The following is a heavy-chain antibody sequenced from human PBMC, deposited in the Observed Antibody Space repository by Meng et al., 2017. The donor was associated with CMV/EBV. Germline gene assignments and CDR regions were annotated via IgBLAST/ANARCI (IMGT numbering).Heavy chain of an antibody. Sequence: GESLKISCAASGFTFSSYGMHWVRQAPGKGLEWGAVIWYDGSNKYNADSVKGRFTISRDNSKNTLYLQMNSLRAEDTAVYYCAKDLRGGFFGVGYGMDVWGQGTTVTVSS. D-gene: IGHD3-3*01. CDR3: AKDLRGGFFGVGYGMDV. J-gene: IGHJ6*02. CDR1: GFTFSSYG. CDR2: IWYDGSNK. V-gene: IGHV3-33*06.